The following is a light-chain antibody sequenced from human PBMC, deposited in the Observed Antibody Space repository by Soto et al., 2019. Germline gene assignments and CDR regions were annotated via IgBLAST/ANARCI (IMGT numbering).Light chain of an antibody. CDR2: QDN. J-gene: IGLJ2*01. CDR3: QTWDSSTYVA. V-gene: IGLV3-1*01. CDR1: KLENKY. Sequence: SYELTQPPSVSVSPGQTASITCSGDKLENKYACWYQQKPGQSPVLVIYQDNKRPSGIPERFSGSNSGNTATLTISGTQAMDEADYYCQTWDSSTYVAFGGGTKVTVL.